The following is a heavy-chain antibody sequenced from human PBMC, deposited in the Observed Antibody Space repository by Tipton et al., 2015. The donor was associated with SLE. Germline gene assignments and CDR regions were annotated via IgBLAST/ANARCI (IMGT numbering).Heavy chain of an antibody. D-gene: IGHD4-23*01. CDR3: AGDRSYGGNPDALDI. CDR2: ISYSGST. Sequence: TLSLTCTVSGGSISSSSYYWGWIRQPPGKGLEWIGSISYSGSTYYNPSLKSRVTVSVDTSKNQFSLKLSSVTAADTAVYYCAGDRSYGGNPDALDIWGQGTMVTVSS. CDR1: GGSISSSSYY. J-gene: IGHJ3*02. V-gene: IGHV4-39*02.